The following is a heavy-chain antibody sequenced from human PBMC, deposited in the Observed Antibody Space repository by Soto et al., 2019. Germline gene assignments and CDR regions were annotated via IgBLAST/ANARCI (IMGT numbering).Heavy chain of an antibody. CDR2: IYYSGST. V-gene: IGHV4-39*01. Sequence: PSETLSLTCTVSGGSISSSSYYWGWIRQPPGKGLEWIGSIYYSGSTYYNPSLKSRVTISVDTSKNQFSLKLSSVPAADTAVYYCARRASSGYPALYYFDYWGQGTLVTVSS. D-gene: IGHD3-22*01. CDR3: ARRASSGYPALYYFDY. CDR1: GGSISSSSYY. J-gene: IGHJ4*02.